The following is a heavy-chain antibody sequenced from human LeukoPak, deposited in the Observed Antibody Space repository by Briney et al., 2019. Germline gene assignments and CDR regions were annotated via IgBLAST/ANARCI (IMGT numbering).Heavy chain of an antibody. CDR1: GFTFSSYG. V-gene: IGHV3-30*02. D-gene: IGHD1-26*01. CDR3: AKDPMGGSYRAWVDY. Sequence: GGSLRLSCAASGFTFSSYGMHWVRQAPGKGLEWVAFIRYDGSNKYYADSVKGRFTISRDNSKNTLYLQMNSLRAEDTAVYYCAKDPMGGSYRAWVDYWGQGTLVTVSS. CDR2: IRYDGSNK. J-gene: IGHJ4*02.